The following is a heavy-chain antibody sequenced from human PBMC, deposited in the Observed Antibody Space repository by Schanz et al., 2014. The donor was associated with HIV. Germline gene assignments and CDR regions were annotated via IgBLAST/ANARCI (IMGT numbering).Heavy chain of an antibody. J-gene: IGHJ4*02. CDR3: ARDLGGYNWGVDY. D-gene: IGHD5-12*01. Sequence: EVQVLESGGRLAQPGGSLRLSCAASGFTFSDYALNWVRQAPGKGLEWVSGITANGGANYADSVKGRFTISRDNSKNTVYLEIRSLRAEDTAVYYCARDLGGYNWGVDYWGQGTLVTVSS. V-gene: IGHV3-23*01. CDR1: GFTFSDYA. CDR2: ITANGGA.